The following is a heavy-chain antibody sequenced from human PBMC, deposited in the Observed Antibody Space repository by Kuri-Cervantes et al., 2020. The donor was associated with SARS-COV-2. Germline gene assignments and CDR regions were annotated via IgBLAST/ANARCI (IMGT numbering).Heavy chain of an antibody. J-gene: IGHJ3*02. CDR2: STYSGST. D-gene: IGHD6-13*01. CDR1: GCSVSSGSYY. V-gene: IGHV4-39*01. CDR3: ARNPPRSSSWYARAGDAFDI. Sequence: SETLTLTCRVSGCSVSSGSYYWGWNRQRPGKGRVWIGYSTYSGSTYYKPSPKRRVTISVDTSKNQFSLKLSSVTAADTAVYYCARNPPRSSSWYARAGDAFDIWGQGTMVTVSS.